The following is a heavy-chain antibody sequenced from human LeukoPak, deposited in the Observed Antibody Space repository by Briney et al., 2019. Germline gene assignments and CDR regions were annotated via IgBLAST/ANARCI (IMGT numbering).Heavy chain of an antibody. CDR2: INAGNGNT. CDR3: ARDFGYCSGGSCLDMDY. J-gene: IGHJ4*02. V-gene: IGHV1-3*01. CDR1: GYTFTSYA. D-gene: IGHD2-15*01. Sequence: ASVKVSCKASGYTFTSYAMHWVRQAPGQRLEWMGWINAGNGNTKYSQKFQGRVTITRDTSASTVYMELSSLRSDDTAVYYCARDFGYCSGGSCLDMDYWGQGTLVTVSS.